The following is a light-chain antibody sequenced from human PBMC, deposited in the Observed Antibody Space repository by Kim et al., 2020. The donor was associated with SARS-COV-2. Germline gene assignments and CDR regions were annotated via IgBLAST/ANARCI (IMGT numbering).Light chain of an antibody. CDR2: QDS. CDR1: KLGDKY. Sequence: LSPGQTATIPCSGDKLGDKYACWYQQKPGQSPVLVIYQDSKRPSGIPERFSGSNSGNTATLTISGTQAMDEADYYCQAWDSSNVVFGGGTQLTVL. J-gene: IGLJ2*01. V-gene: IGLV3-1*01. CDR3: QAWDSSNVV.